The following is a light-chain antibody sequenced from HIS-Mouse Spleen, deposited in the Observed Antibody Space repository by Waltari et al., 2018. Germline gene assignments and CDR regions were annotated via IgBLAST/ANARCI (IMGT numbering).Light chain of an antibody. V-gene: IGLV3-25*03. CDR2: KDS. J-gene: IGLJ2*01. CDR1: ALPKQY. CDR3: QSADSSGTYVV. Sequence: SYELTQPPSVSVSPGQTARITCSGDALPKQYAYWYQQKPGQAPVLVIYKDSERPSTVTLTSSGVQAEAEADYYCQSADSSGTYVVFGGGTKLTVL.